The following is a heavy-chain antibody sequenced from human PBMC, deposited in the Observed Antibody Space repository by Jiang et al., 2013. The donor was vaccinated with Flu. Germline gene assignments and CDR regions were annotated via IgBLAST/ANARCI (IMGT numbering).Heavy chain of an antibody. D-gene: IGHD3-3*01. Sequence: GSGLVKPSETLSLTCTVSGGSISSYYWSWIRQPPGKGLEWIGYIYYSGSTNYNPSLKSRVTISVDTSKNQFSLKLSSVTAADTAVYYCARLLEWLATPDSYYGMDVWGKGTTVTVSS. V-gene: IGHV4-59*08. CDR1: GGSISSYY. CDR2: IYYSGST. J-gene: IGHJ6*04. CDR3: ARLLEWLATPDSYYGMDV.